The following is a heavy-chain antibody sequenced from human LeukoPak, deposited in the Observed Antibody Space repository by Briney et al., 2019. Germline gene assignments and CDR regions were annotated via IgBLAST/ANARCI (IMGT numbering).Heavy chain of an antibody. V-gene: IGHV4-39*01. CDR1: GDSIRTNNYF. CDR2: ISYNGIT. J-gene: IGHJ5*02. Sequence: SATLSLTCSVSGDSIRTNNYFWGWIRQPPGMGLEWIGSISYNGITYYNPSLKSRASVSVDTSKNQFSLNLNSVTAADTAIYYCARRPGHTWDMGNWFDPWGQGTLVTVSP. CDR3: ARRPGHTWDMGNWFDP. D-gene: IGHD1-26*01.